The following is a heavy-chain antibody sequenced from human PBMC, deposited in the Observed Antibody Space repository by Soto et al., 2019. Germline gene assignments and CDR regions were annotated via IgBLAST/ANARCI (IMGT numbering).Heavy chain of an antibody. D-gene: IGHD3-22*01. CDR3: AKEYPPNYYDSSGYYDY. CDR2: ISGSGGST. J-gene: IGHJ4*02. V-gene: IGHV3-23*01. Sequence: GGSLRLSCATSGFTFISYAMSWVRQAPGKGLEWVSAISGSGGSTYYADSVKGRFTISRDNSKNTLYLQMNSLRAEDTAVYYCAKEYPPNYYDSSGYYDYWGQGTLVTVS. CDR1: GFTFISYA.